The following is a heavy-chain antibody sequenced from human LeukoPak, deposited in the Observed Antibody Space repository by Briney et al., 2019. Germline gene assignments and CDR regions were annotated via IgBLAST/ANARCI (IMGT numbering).Heavy chain of an antibody. D-gene: IGHD6-13*01. Sequence: SETLSLTCSVSGGSISSGSYYWSWIRQPPGKGLEWIGSIYYSGSTYYNPSLKSRVTISVDTSKNQFSLKLSSVTAADTAVYYCARKHPLSAAGTDFDYWGQGTLVTVSS. CDR3: ARKHPLSAAGTDFDY. J-gene: IGHJ4*02. CDR2: IYYSGST. CDR1: GGSISSGSYY. V-gene: IGHV4-39*01.